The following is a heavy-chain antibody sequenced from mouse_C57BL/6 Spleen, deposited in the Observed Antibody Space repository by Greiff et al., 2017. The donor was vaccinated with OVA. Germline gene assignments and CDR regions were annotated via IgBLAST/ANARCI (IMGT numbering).Heavy chain of an antibody. V-gene: IGHV1-39*01. Sequence: EVQLQQSGPELVKPGASVKISCKASGYSFTDYNMNWVKQSNGKSLEWIGVINPNYGTTSYNQKFKGKATLTVDQSSSTAYMQLNSLTSEDSAVXYCARTNGYDYDGYFDYWGQGTTLTVSS. D-gene: IGHD2-4*01. CDR2: INPNYGTT. CDR3: ARTNGYDYDGYFDY. CDR1: GYSFTDYN. J-gene: IGHJ2*01.